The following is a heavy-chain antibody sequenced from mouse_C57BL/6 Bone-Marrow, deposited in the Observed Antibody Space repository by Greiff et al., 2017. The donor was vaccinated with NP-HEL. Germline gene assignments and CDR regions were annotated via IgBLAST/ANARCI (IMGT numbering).Heavy chain of an antibody. CDR2: IDPEDGDT. D-gene: IGHD2-1*01. Sequence: EVQLQQSGAELVRPGASVKLSCTASGFNIKDYYMHWVKQRPEQGLEWIGRIDPEDGDTESASKVPGKATMTAATSSNPTYLQLSSLTSEDSAVYYCTTYGNHLGFAYWGQGTLVTVSA. CDR1: GFNIKDYY. CDR3: TTYGNHLGFAY. J-gene: IGHJ3*01. V-gene: IGHV14-1*01.